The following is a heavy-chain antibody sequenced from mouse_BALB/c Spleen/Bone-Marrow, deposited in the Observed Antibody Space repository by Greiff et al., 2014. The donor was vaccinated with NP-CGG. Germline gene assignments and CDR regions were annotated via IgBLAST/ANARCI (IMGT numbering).Heavy chain of an antibody. CDR2: ISSGGSYT. V-gene: IGHV5-9-1*01. D-gene: IGHD2-4*01. CDR3: ARNVITRLLDY. CDR1: GFTFSSYA. J-gene: IGHJ2*01. Sequence: EVKLVESGGGLVKPGGSLKLSCAASGFTFSSYAMSWVRQTPEKRLEWVATISSGGSYTYYPDSVKGRFTISRDNAKNTLYLQMSSLRSVDTAMYYCARNVITRLLDYWGQGTTLTVSS.